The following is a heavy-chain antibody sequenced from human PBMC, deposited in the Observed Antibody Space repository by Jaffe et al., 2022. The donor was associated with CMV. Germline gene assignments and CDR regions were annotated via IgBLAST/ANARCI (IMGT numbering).Heavy chain of an antibody. J-gene: IGHJ4*02. CDR2: ISSSSSYI. V-gene: IGHV3-21*01. Sequence: EVQLVESGGGLVKPGGSLRLSCAASGFTFSSYSMNWVRQAPGKGLEWVSSISSSSSYIYYADSVKGRFTISRDNAKNSLYLQMNSLRAEDTAVYYCAREGYSSGRKYYFDYWGQGTLVTVSS. D-gene: IGHD6-19*01. CDR1: GFTFSSYS. CDR3: AREGYSSGRKYYFDY.